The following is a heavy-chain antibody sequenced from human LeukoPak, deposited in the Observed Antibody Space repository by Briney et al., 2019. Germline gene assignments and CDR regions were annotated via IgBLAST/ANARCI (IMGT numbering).Heavy chain of an antibody. J-gene: IGHJ3*02. CDR1: GFTFSSYA. CDR3: AKSSYYYDSSGSQAFDI. Sequence: PGRSLRLSCAASGFTFSSYAMHWVRQAPGKGLEWVAVIWYDGSNKYYADSVKGRFTISRDHSKNTLYLQMKSLRAEDTAVYYCAKSSYYYDSSGSQAFDIWGQGTMVTVSS. CDR2: IWYDGSNK. D-gene: IGHD3-22*01. V-gene: IGHV3-33*06.